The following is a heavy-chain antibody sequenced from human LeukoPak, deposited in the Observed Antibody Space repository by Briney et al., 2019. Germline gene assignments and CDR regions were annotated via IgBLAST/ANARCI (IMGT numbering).Heavy chain of an antibody. D-gene: IGHD4-11*01. Sequence: ASVKVSCKASGYTFTGYYMHWVRQAPGQGLEWMGWINPNSGGTNYAQKFQGWVTMTRDTSKNQFSLKLSSVTAADTAVYYCAREASRPRVTFITVTTYYYYYMDVWGKGTTVTVSS. V-gene: IGHV1-2*04. J-gene: IGHJ6*03. CDR2: INPNSGGT. CDR3: AREASRPRVTFITVTTYYYYYMDV. CDR1: GYTFTGYY.